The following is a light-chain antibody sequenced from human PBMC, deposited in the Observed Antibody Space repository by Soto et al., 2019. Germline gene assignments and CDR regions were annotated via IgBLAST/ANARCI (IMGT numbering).Light chain of an antibody. CDR2: EVS. CDR1: SSDVGGYNY. V-gene: IGLV2-8*01. Sequence: QSALTQPPSASGSPGQSVTISCTGTSSDVGGYNYVSWYQQHPGKAPKLIISEVSKRPSGVPDRFSGSKSGNTASLTVSGLQAEDEADYYRTSHAGSNNYVFGTGTQLTVL. CDR3: TSHAGSNNYV. J-gene: IGLJ1*01.